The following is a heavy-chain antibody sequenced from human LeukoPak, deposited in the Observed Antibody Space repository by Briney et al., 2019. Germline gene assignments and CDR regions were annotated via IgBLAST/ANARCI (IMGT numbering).Heavy chain of an antibody. CDR1: GGSISSGGYY. CDR2: IYYSGST. J-gene: IGHJ5*02. CDR3: ALEKPAMVRGVMLAWFDP. D-gene: IGHD3-10*01. V-gene: IGHV4-31*03. Sequence: SQTLSLTCTVSGGSISSGGYYWSWIRQHPGKGLEWIGYIYYSGSTYYNPSLKSRVTISVDTSKNQFSLKLSSVTAADTAVYYYALEKPAMVRGVMLAWFDPWGQGTLVTVSS.